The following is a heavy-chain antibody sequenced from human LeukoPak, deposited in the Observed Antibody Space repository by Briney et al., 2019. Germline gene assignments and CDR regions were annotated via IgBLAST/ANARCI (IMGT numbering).Heavy chain of an antibody. CDR2: IYYSGST. V-gene: IGHV4-59*08. D-gene: IGHD6-13*01. CDR3: ARLYGAAGYWYFDL. J-gene: IGHJ2*01. CDR1: GCTISSYH. Sequence: PSETLSLTFTFTGCTISSYHWRWIRQPPGKELEWIGYIYYSGSTNYNPSLKSRVTISVDTSKNQFSLKLSSVTAADTAVYYCARLYGAAGYWYFDLWGRGTLVTVSS.